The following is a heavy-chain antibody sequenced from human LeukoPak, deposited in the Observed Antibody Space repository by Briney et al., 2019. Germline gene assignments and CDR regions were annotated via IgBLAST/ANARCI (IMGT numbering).Heavy chain of an antibody. CDR2: IYYSGST. CDR3: ARDSGSGDLNYFGY. J-gene: IGHJ4*02. CDR1: GGSISSYY. V-gene: IGHV4-59*01. D-gene: IGHD4-17*01. Sequence: PSETLSLTCTVSGGSISSYYWSWIRQPPGKGLEWIGYIYYSGSTNYNPSLKSRVTISVDTSKNQFSLKLSSVTAADTAVYYCARDSGSGDLNYFGYWGQGTLVTVSS.